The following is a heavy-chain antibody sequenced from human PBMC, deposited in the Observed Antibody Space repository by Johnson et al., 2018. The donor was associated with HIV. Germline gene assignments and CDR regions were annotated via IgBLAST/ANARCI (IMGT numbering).Heavy chain of an antibody. CDR3: ACLAHDAFDI. D-gene: IGHD3-16*01. J-gene: IGHJ3*02. CDR2: ISYDGSNK. Sequence: QVQLVESGGGLVKPGGSLRLSCAASGFTFSNYAMHWVRLPPGKGLQWVAVISYDGSNKYYADSVKGRFTISRDNSKNTLYLQMNSLRAEDTAVYYCACLAHDAFDIWGQGTMVTVSS. V-gene: IGHV3-30-3*01. CDR1: GFTFSNYA.